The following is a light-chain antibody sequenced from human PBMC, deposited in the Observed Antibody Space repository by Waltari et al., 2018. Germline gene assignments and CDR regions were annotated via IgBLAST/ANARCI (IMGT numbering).Light chain of an antibody. CDR3: QQYYNTPYT. CDR1: QSVLYSSNNKNY. Sequence: DIVMTQSPDSLAVSLGERATVNCKSSQSVLYSSNNKNYLAWYHQKAGQPPKLLIAWASTRESGVPDRFSCSGSGTNFPLTISSLQAEDVAVYYCQQYYNTPYTFGQGTKLEIK. J-gene: IGKJ2*01. CDR2: WAS. V-gene: IGKV4-1*01.